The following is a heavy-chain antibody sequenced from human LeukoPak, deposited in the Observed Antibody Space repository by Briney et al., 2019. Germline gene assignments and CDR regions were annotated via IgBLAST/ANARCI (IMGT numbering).Heavy chain of an antibody. CDR3: SRLADYDSSGYLSY. CDR2: INPSGGSA. D-gene: IGHD3-22*01. CDR1: GYTFTRYY. J-gene: IGHJ4*02. V-gene: IGHV1-46*01. Sequence: ASVKVSCKASGYTFTRYYKHWVRQAPGQGLEWMGIINPSGGSARYAQKFQGRVTMTRDTSTSTVYMEVSSLRSEDTAVYYCSRLADYDSSGYLSYWGQGTLVSASS.